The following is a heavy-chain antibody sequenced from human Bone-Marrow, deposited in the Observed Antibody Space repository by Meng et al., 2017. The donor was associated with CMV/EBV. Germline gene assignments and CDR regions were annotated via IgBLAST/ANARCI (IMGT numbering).Heavy chain of an antibody. J-gene: IGHJ4*02. V-gene: IGHV4-39*07. Sequence: SETLSLTCTVSGGSISSSSYYWGWIRQPPGKGLEWIGSIYYSGSTYYNPSLKSRVSMSIDTSKNQFSLKLSSVTAADTAVYYCASPGSAAAAPGFFDYWGQGTLVSVSS. CDR3: ASPGSAAAAPGFFDY. CDR2: IYYSGST. CDR1: GGSISSSSYY. D-gene: IGHD6-13*01.